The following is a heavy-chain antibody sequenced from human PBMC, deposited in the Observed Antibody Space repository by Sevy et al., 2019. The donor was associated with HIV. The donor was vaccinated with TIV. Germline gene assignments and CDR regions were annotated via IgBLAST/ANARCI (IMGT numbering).Heavy chain of an antibody. CDR2: ISGSGGST. CDR1: GFTFSSYA. V-gene: IGHV3-23*01. J-gene: IGHJ3*02. D-gene: IGHD4-17*01. Sequence: GGSLRLSCAASGFTFSSYAMSWVRQAPGKGLEWVSAISGSGGSTYYADSVKGRFTISRDNSKNTLYLQMNSLRAEDTAVYYYAKYGEGLDAFDIWGQGTMVTVSS. CDR3: AKYGEGLDAFDI.